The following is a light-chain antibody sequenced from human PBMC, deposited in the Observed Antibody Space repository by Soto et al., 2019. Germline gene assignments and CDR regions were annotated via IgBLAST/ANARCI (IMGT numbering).Light chain of an antibody. CDR1: QTISSW. V-gene: IGKV1-5*03. CDR2: KAS. J-gene: IGKJ1*01. CDR3: QHYNSYSEA. Sequence: DIQMTQTHSTLSGSVGDRVTITGRASQTISSWLAWYQQKPGKAPKLLIYKASTLKSGVPSRFSGSGSGTEFTLTISSLQPDDFATYYCQHYNSYSEAFGQGTKVDIK.